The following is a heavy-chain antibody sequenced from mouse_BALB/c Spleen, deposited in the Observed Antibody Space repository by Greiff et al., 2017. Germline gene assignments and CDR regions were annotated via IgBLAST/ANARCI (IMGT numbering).Heavy chain of an antibody. CDR2: ISYDGSN. Sequence: EVQRVESGPGLVKPSQSLSLTCSVTGYSITSGYYWNWIRQFPGNKLEWMGYISYDGSNNYNPSLKNRISITRDTSTNQFFLKLNSVTTEDTATYYCARTYDYGWSFDVWGAGTTVTVSS. V-gene: IGHV3-6*02. CDR1: GYSITSGYY. J-gene: IGHJ1*01. CDR3: ARTYDYGWSFDV. D-gene: IGHD2-4*01.